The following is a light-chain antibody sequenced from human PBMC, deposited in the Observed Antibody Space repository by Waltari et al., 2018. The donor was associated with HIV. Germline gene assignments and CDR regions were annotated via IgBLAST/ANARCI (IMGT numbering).Light chain of an antibody. CDR2: LAY. J-gene: IGKJ3*01. CDR3: MQALQTPFT. Sequence: DIVMTQSPLSLPVTPGEPASISCRSSQSLLQSDGHNYLDWYLQKPGQSPQLLVYLAYNRASGVPDRFSCSGSGTDFTLKISRVESEDVGVYYCMQALQTPFTFGPGTKVDIK. V-gene: IGKV2-28*01. CDR1: QSLLQSDGHNY.